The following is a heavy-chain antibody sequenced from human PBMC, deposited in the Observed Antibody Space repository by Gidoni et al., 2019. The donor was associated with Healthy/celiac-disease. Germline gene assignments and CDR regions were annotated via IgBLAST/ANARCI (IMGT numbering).Heavy chain of an antibody. CDR3: ARLGRIAARRGPFDY. J-gene: IGHJ4*02. CDR1: GGSISSSSYY. D-gene: IGHD6-6*01. CDR2: IYYSGST. V-gene: IGHV4-39*01. Sequence: QLQLQESGPGLVKPSETLSLTCTVSGGSISSSSYYWGWIRQPPGKGLEWIGSIYYSGSTYYNPSLKSRVTISVDTSKNQFSLKLSSVTAADTAVYYCARLGRIAARRGPFDYWGQGTLVTVSS.